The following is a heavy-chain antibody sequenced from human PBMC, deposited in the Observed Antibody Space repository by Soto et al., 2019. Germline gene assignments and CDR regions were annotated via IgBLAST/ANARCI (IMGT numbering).Heavy chain of an antibody. CDR2: IYYSGTT. CDR1: GGSISRSNW. CDR3: ARFSVDYNFDS. Sequence: QLQLQESGPGLVKPSGTLSLSCAVSGGSISRSNWWTWVRQPPGKGLEWIGDIYYSGTTNYNPSLKSRVTILLDTSKNQFSLKLNSVTAADTAVYYCARFSVDYNFDSWGQGTLVTVSS. J-gene: IGHJ4*02. D-gene: IGHD1-20*01. V-gene: IGHV4-4*02.